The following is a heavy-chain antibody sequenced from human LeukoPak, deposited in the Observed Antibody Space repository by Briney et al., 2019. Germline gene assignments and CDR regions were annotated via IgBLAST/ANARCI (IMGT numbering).Heavy chain of an antibody. CDR3: ERGVVLPGKRHPDAFDI. J-gene: IGHJ3*02. CDR2: IIPIFGTA. V-gene: IGHV1-69*01. Sequence: SVKASCKASGGTFSSYAISWVRQAPGQGLEWMGGIIPIFGTANYAQKFQGRVTITADESTSTAYMELSSLSSEDTAVHYCERGVVLPGKRHPDAFDIWGQGTMVTVSS. D-gene: IGHD2-21*01. CDR1: GGTFSSYA.